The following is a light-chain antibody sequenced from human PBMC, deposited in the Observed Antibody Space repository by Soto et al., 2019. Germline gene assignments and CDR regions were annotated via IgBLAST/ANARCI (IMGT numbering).Light chain of an antibody. CDR3: CSYAGSGLVV. CDR2: EVS. J-gene: IGLJ2*01. CDR1: SSDVGRYNL. V-gene: IGLV2-23*02. Sequence: QSALTQPASVSGSPGQSITISCTGTSSDVGRYNLVSWYQQHPGKAPKLLIYEVSERPSGVSDRFSGSKSGSTASLTISGLQTEDEGNYYCCSYAGSGLVVFGGGTKLTVL.